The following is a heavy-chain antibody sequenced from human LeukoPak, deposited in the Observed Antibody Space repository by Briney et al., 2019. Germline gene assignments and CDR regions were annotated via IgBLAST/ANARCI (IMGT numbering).Heavy chain of an antibody. CDR1: GGSISSGGYS. CDR3: ARGELSLWFDY. CDR2: IYYSGST. J-gene: IGHJ4*02. D-gene: IGHD3-16*02. Sequence: SETLSLTCAVSGGSISSGGYSWSWIRQPPGKGLEWIGYIYYSGSTNYNPSLKSRVTISVDTSKNQFSLKLSSVTAADTAVYYCARGELSLWFDYWGQGTLVTVSS. V-gene: IGHV4-61*08.